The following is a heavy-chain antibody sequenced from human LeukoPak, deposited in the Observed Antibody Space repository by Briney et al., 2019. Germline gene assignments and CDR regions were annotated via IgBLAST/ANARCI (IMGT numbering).Heavy chain of an antibody. J-gene: IGHJ6*02. D-gene: IGHD2-2*01. CDR1: GYTFTSYD. CDR3: ARGRGQYQLPYYYGMDV. Sequence: ASVKVSCKASGYTFTSYDINWVRQATGQGLEWMGWMNPNSGNTGYAQKFQDRVTMTRNTSISTAYMELSSLRSEDTAVYYCARGRGQYQLPYYYGMDVWGQGTTVTVSS. CDR2: MNPNSGNT. V-gene: IGHV1-8*01.